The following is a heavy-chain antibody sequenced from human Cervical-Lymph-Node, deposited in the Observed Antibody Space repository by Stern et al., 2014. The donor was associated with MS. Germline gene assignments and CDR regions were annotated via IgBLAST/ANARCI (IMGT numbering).Heavy chain of an antibody. CDR3: ARGGEEWELYFDY. Sequence: LQLQESSPGLVQPSETLSLTYPDSGGSVSRGSYYWSWIRQPPGKGLEWIGYSYYSGSTNYNPSLKRRVTISVDTFKNQFSLKLSSVTAADTAVYYCARGGEEWELYFDYWGQGTLVTVSS. CDR2: SYYSGST. CDR1: GGSVSRGSYY. J-gene: IGHJ4*02. D-gene: IGHD1-26*01. V-gene: IGHV4-61*01.